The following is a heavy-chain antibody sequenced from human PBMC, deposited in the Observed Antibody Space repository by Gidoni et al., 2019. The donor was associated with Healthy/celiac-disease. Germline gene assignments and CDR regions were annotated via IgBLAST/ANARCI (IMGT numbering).Heavy chain of an antibody. CDR2: ISYDGSNK. J-gene: IGHJ4*02. CDR3: ARSDSSGYYFGY. D-gene: IGHD3-22*01. Sequence: QVQLVASGGGVVQPGRSLRLSCAASGFTFSSYGMHWVRQAPGKGLEWVAVISYDGSNKYYADSVKGRFTTSRDNSKNTLYLQMNSLRAEDTAVYYCARSDSSGYYFGYWGQGTLVTVSS. V-gene: IGHV3-30*03. CDR1: GFTFSSYG.